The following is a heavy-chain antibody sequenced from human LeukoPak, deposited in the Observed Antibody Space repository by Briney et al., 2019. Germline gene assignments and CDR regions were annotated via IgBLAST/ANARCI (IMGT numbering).Heavy chain of an antibody. Sequence: PGGSLRLSCAASGFTFSSYWMSWVRQAPGKGLEWVANIKQDGSEKYYVDSVKGRFTISRDNAKNSLYLQMNSLRAKDTAVYYCASISDGYSYGYRYFDYWGQGTLVTVSS. V-gene: IGHV3-7*01. CDR1: GFTFSSYW. CDR2: IKQDGSEK. CDR3: ASISDGYSYGYRYFDY. J-gene: IGHJ4*02. D-gene: IGHD5-18*01.